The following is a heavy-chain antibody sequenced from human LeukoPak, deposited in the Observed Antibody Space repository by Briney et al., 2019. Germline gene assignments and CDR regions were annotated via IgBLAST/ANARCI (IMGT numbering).Heavy chain of an antibody. J-gene: IGHJ6*02. D-gene: IGHD2-8*01. CDR3: ARDQYCIGVGQWCMLYGYYYYGMDV. CDR1: GFTFSSYW. CDR2: INSDGSST. Sequence: GGSLRLSCAASGFTFSSYWMHWVRQAPGKGLVWVSRINSDGSSTSYADSVKGRFTISRDNAKNTLYLQMNSLRAEDTAVYYCARDQYCIGVGQWCMLYGYYYYGMDVWGQGTTVTVSS. V-gene: IGHV3-74*01.